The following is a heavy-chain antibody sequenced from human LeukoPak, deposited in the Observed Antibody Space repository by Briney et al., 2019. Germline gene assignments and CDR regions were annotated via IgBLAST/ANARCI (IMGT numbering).Heavy chain of an antibody. CDR3: ARDGLGGDYSNYDYYYYYGMDV. CDR1: GGTFSSYA. V-gene: IGHV1-69*04. D-gene: IGHD4-11*01. CDR2: IIPILGIA. Sequence: SVKVSCKASGGTFSSYAISWVRQAPGQGLEWMGRIIPILGIANYAQKFQGRVTITADKSTSTAYMELSSLRSEDTAVYYCARDGLGGDYSNYDYYYYYGMDVWGQGTTVTVSS. J-gene: IGHJ6*02.